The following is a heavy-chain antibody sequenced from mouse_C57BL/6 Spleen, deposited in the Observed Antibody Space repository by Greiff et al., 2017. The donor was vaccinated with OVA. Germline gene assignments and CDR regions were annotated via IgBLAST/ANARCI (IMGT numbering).Heavy chain of an antibody. CDR2: IYPGDGDT. CDR1: GYAFSSSW. CDR3: ARGDYGSSYWFAY. D-gene: IGHD1-1*01. J-gene: IGHJ3*01. Sequence: VHLVESGPELVKPGASVKISCKASGYAFSSSWMNWVKQRPGKGLEWIGRIYPGDGDTNYNGKFKGKATLTADKSSSTAYMQRSSLTSEDSAVYFCARGDYGSSYWFAYWGQGTLVTVSA. V-gene: IGHV1-82*01.